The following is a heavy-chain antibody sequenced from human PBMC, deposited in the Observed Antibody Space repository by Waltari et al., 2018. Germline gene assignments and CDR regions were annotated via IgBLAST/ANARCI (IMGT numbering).Heavy chain of an antibody. CDR1: GFTFDSYS. J-gene: IGHJ1*01. CDR2: ISSSSSTI. Sequence: EVQLVESGGGLVQPGGSLRLSCAASGFTFDSYSMNWVSKAPGKGLEWVSYISSSSSTIYYADSVKGRFTISRDNAKNSLYLQMNSLRAEDTAVYYCARDSNKKYFQHWGQGTLVTVSS. D-gene: IGHD4-4*01. V-gene: IGHV3-48*01. CDR3: ARDSNKKYFQH.